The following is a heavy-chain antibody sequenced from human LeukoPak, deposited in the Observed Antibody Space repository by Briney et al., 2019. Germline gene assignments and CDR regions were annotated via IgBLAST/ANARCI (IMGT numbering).Heavy chain of an antibody. CDR2: ISSSSSYI. V-gene: IGHV3-21*01. Sequence: PGGSLRLSCAASGFTFSSYSVNWVRQAPGKGLEWVSSISSSSSYIYYADSVKGRFTISRDNAKNSLYLQMNSLRAEDTAVYYCATDAQFGEYHRRAFDYWGQGTLVTVSS. CDR1: GFTFSSYS. D-gene: IGHD3-10*01. CDR3: ATDAQFGEYHRRAFDY. J-gene: IGHJ4*02.